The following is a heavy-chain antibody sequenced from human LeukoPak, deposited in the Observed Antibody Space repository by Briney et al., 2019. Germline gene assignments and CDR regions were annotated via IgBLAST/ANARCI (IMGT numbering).Heavy chain of an antibody. CDR3: AAGSGSGSYYNLYFDY. J-gene: IGHJ4*02. D-gene: IGHD3-10*01. V-gene: IGHV1-69*05. CDR2: IIPIFGTA. Sequence: SVKVSCKASGYTFTSYDINWVRQAPGQGLEWMGGIIPIFGTANYAQKFQERVTITRDMSTSTAYMELSSLRSEDTAVYYCAAGSGSGSYYNLYFDYWGQGTLVTVSS. CDR1: GYTFTSYD.